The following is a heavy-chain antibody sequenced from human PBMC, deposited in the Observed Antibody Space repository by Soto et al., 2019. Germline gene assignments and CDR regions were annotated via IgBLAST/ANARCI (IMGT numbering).Heavy chain of an antibody. Sequence: QVQLVQSGAEVKKPGSSVKVSCKASGGTFSSYTISWVRQAPGQGLEWMGRIIPILGIANYAQKFQGRVTITADKATSTAYMELSSLRSEDTAGYYWAIRAGNSRDYWGQGTLVTVSS. D-gene: IGHD4-4*01. CDR3: AIRAGNSRDY. V-gene: IGHV1-69*02. CDR1: GGTFSSYT. J-gene: IGHJ4*02. CDR2: IIPILGIA.